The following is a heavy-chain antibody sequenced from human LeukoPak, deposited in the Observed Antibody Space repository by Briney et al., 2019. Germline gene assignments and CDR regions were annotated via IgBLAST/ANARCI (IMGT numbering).Heavy chain of an antibody. J-gene: IGHJ1*01. D-gene: IGHD2-15*01. CDR1: EITFSKYW. CDR2: ISSDWTTT. Sequence: GGSLRLSCPVSEITFSKYWIHWVRQAPGKGLLWVSRISSDWTTTTYADFVKGRFTISRDDAKNTVYLQMNSLRVEDSALYYCLVIIVAGSSQHWGQGTLVTVSS. V-gene: IGHV3-74*01. CDR3: LVIIVAGSSQH.